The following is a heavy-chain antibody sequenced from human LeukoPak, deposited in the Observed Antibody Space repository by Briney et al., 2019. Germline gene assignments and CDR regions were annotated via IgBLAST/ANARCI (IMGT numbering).Heavy chain of an antibody. V-gene: IGHV4-59*01. D-gene: IGHD2-15*01. CDR2: IYYSGNT. CDR1: GGSISSYY. CDR3: ARDAGCSGGSCYPDY. J-gene: IGHJ4*02. Sequence: SETLSLTCTVSGGSISSYYWSWIRQPPGKGLEWIGYIYYSGNTNYNPSLKSRVTISVDTSKNQFSLKLSSVTAADTAVYYCARDAGCSGGSCYPDYWGQGTLVTVSS.